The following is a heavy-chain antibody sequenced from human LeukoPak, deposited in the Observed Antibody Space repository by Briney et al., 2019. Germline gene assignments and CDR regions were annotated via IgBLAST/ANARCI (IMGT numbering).Heavy chain of an antibody. D-gene: IGHD6-13*01. Sequence: PGGSLRLSWAASGFTFSSYWMSWVRQAAGKWLEWVANIKQDGSEKYYVESVKGRFTISRDNAKNSLYLQMNSLRAEDTAVYYCARDPIAAAAPGAFDIWGQGTMVTVSS. CDR1: GFTFSSYW. CDR2: IKQDGSEK. CDR3: ARDPIAAAAPGAFDI. J-gene: IGHJ3*02. V-gene: IGHV3-7*01.